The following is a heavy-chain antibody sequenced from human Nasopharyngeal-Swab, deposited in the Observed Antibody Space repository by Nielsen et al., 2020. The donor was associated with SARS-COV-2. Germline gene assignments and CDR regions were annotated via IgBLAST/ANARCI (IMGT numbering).Heavy chain of an antibody. D-gene: IGHD1-7*01. Sequence: RQDPGKGLEWVAVISYDGSNKYYADSVKGRFTISRDNSKNTLYLQMNSLRAENTAVYYCASLRFRGFRELGDYWGQGTLVTVSS. CDR2: ISYDGSNK. CDR3: ASLRFRGFRELGDY. V-gene: IGHV3-30*03. J-gene: IGHJ4*02.